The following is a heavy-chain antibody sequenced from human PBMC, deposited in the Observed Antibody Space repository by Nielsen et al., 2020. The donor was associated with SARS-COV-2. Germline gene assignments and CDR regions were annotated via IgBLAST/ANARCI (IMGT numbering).Heavy chain of an antibody. D-gene: IGHD6-13*01. V-gene: IGHV4-34*01. CDR2: INHSGST. J-gene: IGHJ5*02. CDR3: ARGVSLGHSSNWYISGDWFDP. Sequence: WLRQPPGKGLEWIGEINHSGSTNYNPSLKSRGTISVDTSKNQFSLKLSSVTAADTAAYYCARGVSLGHSSNWYISGDWFDPWGQGTLVTVSS.